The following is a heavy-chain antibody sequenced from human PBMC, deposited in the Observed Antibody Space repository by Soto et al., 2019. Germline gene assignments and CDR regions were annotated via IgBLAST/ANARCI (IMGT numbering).Heavy chain of an antibody. CDR2: INPNSGGT. V-gene: IGHV1-2*02. CDR3: ARDPVEYSSSGDAFDI. D-gene: IGHD6-6*01. J-gene: IGHJ3*02. Sequence: ASVKVSCKASGYTFTGYYMHWVRQAPGQGLEWMGWINPNSGGTNYAQKFQGRVTMTRDTSISTAYMELSRLRSDDTAVYYCARDPVEYSSSGDAFDIWGQGTMVTVSS. CDR1: GYTFTGYY.